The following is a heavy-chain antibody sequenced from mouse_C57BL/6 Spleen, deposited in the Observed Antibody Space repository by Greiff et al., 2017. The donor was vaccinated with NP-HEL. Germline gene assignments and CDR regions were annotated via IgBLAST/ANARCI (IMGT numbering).Heavy chain of an antibody. V-gene: IGHV14-4*01. CDR2: IDPENGDT. J-gene: IGHJ3*01. CDR1: GFNIKDDY. CDR3: TTLDSSGYPAWFAY. Sequence: EVQLKQSGAELVRPGASVKLSCTASGFNIKDDYMHWVKQRPEQGLEWIGWIDPENGDTEYASKFQGKATITADTSSNTAYLQLSSLTSEDTAVYYCTTLDSSGYPAWFAYWGQGTLVTVSA. D-gene: IGHD3-2*02.